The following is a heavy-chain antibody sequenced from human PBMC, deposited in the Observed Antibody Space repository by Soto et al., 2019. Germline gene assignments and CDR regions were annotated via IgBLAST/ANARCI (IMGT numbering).Heavy chain of an antibody. CDR3: ARTGVTQAFEN. Sequence: GESLKISCKGSGFSFTSYWIGWVRQMPGKGLECMGIIYPRDSDTRYNPSFQGQVTISVDESISTAYLQWGSLETSDTAIYYCARTGVTQAFENWGQGTMVKVSS. J-gene: IGHJ3*02. CDR1: GFSFTSYW. V-gene: IGHV5-51*01. CDR2: IYPRDSDT. D-gene: IGHD3-3*01.